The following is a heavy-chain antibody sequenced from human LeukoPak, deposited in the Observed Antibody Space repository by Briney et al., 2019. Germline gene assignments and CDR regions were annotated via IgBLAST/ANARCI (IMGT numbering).Heavy chain of an antibody. D-gene: IGHD6-19*01. V-gene: IGHV5-51*01. CDR1: GYSFTSYW. CDR3: ARQGKRAVAEY. CDR2: IYPGDSDT. J-gene: IGHJ4*02. Sequence: GESLKISCKGFGYSFTSYWIGWVRQMPGKGLEWMGIIYPGDSDTRYSPSFQGQVTISADKSIATAYLQWSTLKASDTAMYYCARQGKRAVAEYWGQGTLVTVSS.